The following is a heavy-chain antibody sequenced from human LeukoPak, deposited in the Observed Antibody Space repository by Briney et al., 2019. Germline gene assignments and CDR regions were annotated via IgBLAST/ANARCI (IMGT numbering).Heavy chain of an antibody. CDR3: ARPVVGATTGLGY. V-gene: IGHV1-2*02. D-gene: IGHD1-26*01. J-gene: IGHJ4*02. CDR1: GYTFTGYY. Sequence: ASVKVSCKASGYTFTGYYMHWVRQAPGQGLEWMGWINPNSGGTNYAQKFQGRVTMTRGTFISTAYMELSRLRSDDTAVYYCARPVVGATTGLGYWGQGTLVTVSS. CDR2: INPNSGGT.